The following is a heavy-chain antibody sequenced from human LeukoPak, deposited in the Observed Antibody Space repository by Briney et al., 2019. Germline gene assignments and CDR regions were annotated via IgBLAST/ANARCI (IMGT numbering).Heavy chain of an antibody. CDR3: ARENWRSKSIDFDS. CDR2: IYSSGST. D-gene: IGHD6-6*01. J-gene: IGHJ4*02. CDR1: GGSINSFY. Sequence: PSETLFLICTVSGGSINSFYWTWIRQPAGKGPEWIGRIYSSGSTNFNPSLKSRVTMSVDTSKNQFSLRLSSVTAADTAAYFCARENWRSKSIDFDSWGQGTLVTVSS. V-gene: IGHV4-4*07.